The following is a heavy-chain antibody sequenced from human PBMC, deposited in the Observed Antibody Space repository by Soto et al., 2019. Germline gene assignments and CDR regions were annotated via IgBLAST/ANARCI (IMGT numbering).Heavy chain of an antibody. J-gene: IGHJ4*02. D-gene: IGHD3-22*01. CDR3: ARWAGNYSDSSGNDY. CDR2: INPNSGGT. CDR1: GYTFTGYY. V-gene: IGHV1-2*02. Sequence: ASVKVSCKASGYTFTGYYMHWVRQAPGQGLEWVGWINPNSGGTNYAQKFQGRVTMTRDTSISTAYMELSRLRSDDTAVYYCARWAGNYSDSSGNDYWGQGTLVTVSS.